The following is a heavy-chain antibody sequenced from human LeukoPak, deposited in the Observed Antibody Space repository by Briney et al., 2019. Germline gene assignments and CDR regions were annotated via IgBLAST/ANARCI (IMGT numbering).Heavy chain of an antibody. V-gene: IGHV3-21*01. J-gene: IGHJ5*02. CDR1: GFTFSSYS. CDR2: ISSSSSYI. CDR3: ARSGAIPGAGWFDA. D-gene: IGHD5-12*01. Sequence: GGSLRLSCAASGFTFSSYSMNWVRHAPGKGLEGVSSISSSSSYIYYADSVKGRFTISRHNARNSLYLQMNRPRAEDTAVLFVARSGAIPGAGWFDAWGQASLVTVSS.